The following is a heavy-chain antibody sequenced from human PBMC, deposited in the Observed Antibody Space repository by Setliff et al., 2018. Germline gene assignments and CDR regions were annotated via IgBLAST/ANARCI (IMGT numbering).Heavy chain of an antibody. CDR1: GFTFSSYW. J-gene: IGHJ3*02. CDR3: ARPTMNNAFDI. Sequence: GGSLRLSCAASGFTFSSYWMHWVRQAPGKGLVWVSRINSDGSSTSYADPVKGRFTISRDNAKNTLYLQMNSLRAEDTAAYYCARPTMNNAFDIWGQGTMVTVSS. CDR2: INSDGSST. V-gene: IGHV3-74*01. D-gene: IGHD3-22*01.